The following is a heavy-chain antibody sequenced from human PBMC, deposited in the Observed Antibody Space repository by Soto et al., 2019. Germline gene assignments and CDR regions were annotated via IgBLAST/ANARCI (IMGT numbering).Heavy chain of an antibody. J-gene: IGHJ4*02. D-gene: IGHD3-22*01. CDR3: ARAGNYYDSSGYSDY. Sequence: PSETLSLTCTVSGGSVSSGSYYWSWIRQPPGKGLEWIGYIYYSGSTNYNPSLKSRVTISVDTSKNQFSLKLSSVTAADTAVYYCARAGNYYDSSGYSDYWGQGTLVTVSS. CDR1: GGSVSSGSYY. CDR2: IYYSGST. V-gene: IGHV4-61*01.